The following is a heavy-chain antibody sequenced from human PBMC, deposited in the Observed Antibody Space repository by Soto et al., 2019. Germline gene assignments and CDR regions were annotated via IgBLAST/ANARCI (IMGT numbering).Heavy chain of an antibody. CDR3: ARVYGMDV. J-gene: IGHJ6*02. CDR1: GFAFSSYW. CDR2: ISGDGSST. V-gene: IGHV3-74*01. Sequence: EVQLVESGGGLVQPGESLRLSCAASGFAFSSYWMYWVRQAPVKGLMWVSRISGDGSSTSYADSVKGRFTISRDNAKNTLYLQMNSLRAEDTAVYYCARVYGMDVWGQGTTVTVSS.